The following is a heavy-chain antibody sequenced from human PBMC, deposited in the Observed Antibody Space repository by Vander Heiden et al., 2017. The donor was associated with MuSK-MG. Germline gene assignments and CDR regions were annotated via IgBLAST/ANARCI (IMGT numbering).Heavy chain of an antibody. CDR1: RLTFNTDA. CDR3: TDHYDISGLLSYFDL. Sequence: EVDLVESGGGLVQPGGSLRSSCTTSRLTFNTDAFSWVRQAPGKGLEWVSAISASGDVTYYADSVQGRFTISRDNSKNTLYLQLSSLRAEDTAVYYCTDHYDISGLLSYFDLWGRGTQVTVSS. CDR2: ISASGDVT. J-gene: IGHJ2*01. D-gene: IGHD3-22*01. V-gene: IGHV3-23*04.